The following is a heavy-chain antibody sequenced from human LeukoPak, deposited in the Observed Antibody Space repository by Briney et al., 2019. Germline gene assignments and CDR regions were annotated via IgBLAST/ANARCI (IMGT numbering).Heavy chain of an antibody. CDR3: ARRGIRYSSSWYGDY. CDR1: GGSFSGYY. Sequence: SETLSLTCAVYGGSFSGYYWSWIRQPPGKGLEWIGEINHSGSTNYNPSLKSRVTISVDTSKNQFSLKLSSVTAADTAVYYCARRGIRYSSSWYGDYWGQGTLVTVSS. D-gene: IGHD6-13*01. CDR2: INHSGST. V-gene: IGHV4-34*01. J-gene: IGHJ4*02.